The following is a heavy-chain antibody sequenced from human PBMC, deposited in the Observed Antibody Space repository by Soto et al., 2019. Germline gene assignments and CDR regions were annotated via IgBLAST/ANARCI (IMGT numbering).Heavy chain of an antibody. Sequence: ASVKVSCKASGNTLTTYGISWVRQAPGQGLEWMGWISGDNSNTNYAQKLQGRVTMTTDTSTNTAYMELRSLRSDDTAVYYCALGRYSSSYYRDFGYGMDAWGQGTTVTVSS. CDR2: ISGDNSNT. CDR3: ALGRYSSSYYRDFGYGMDA. J-gene: IGHJ6*02. V-gene: IGHV1-18*04. CDR1: GNTLTTYG. D-gene: IGHD6-13*01.